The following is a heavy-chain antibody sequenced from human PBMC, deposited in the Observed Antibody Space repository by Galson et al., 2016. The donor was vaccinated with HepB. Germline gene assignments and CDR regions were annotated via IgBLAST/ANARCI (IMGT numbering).Heavy chain of an antibody. V-gene: IGHV3-66*01. CDR2: IFGSDTT. CDR1: GVSVSINY. J-gene: IGHJ6*02. D-gene: IGHD6-6*01. CDR3: ARSPVYSSSSPYDFHYGLDV. Sequence: SLRLSCAASGVSVSINYMTWVRQAPGKGLEWVAMIFGSDTTYYADSVKGRFTFSRDSSKNTLSLQMNNLRVEDTGIYYCARSPVYSSSSPYDFHYGLDVWGRGTPVTVSS.